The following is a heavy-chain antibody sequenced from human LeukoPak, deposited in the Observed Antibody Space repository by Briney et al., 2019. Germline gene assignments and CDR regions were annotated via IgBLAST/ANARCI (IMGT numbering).Heavy chain of an antibody. J-gene: IGHJ4*02. CDR3: ARGWVHSSGYSAFDY. CDR2: FDPEDGET. D-gene: IGHD3-22*01. V-gene: IGHV1-24*01. CDR1: GYTLTELS. Sequence: ASVKVSCKVSGYTLTELSIHWLRQAPGRGLEWMGGFDPEDGETIYAQKFQGRVTMTEDTSTDTAYMELSSLRSEGTAVYYCARGWVHSSGYSAFDYWGQGTLVTVSS.